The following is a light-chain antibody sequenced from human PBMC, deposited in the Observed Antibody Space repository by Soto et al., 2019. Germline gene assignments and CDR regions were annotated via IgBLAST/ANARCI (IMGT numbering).Light chain of an antibody. CDR2: EVT. V-gene: IGLV2-14*01. J-gene: IGLJ2*01. Sequence: QSALAQPASVSGSPGQSITISCTGASSDVGGFNYVSWYQLHPGKAPKLMIYEVTNRPSGISNRFPGSKSGNTASLTISGLQAEDEADYYCSSYTSSAYVVFGGGTKVTVL. CDR1: SSDVGGFNY. CDR3: SSYTSSAYVV.